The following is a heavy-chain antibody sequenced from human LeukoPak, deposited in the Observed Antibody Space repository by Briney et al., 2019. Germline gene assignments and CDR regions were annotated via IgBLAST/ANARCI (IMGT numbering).Heavy chain of an antibody. V-gene: IGHV1-18*01. J-gene: IGHJ6*03. CDR1: GYTFTSYG. CDR2: ISVYNGNT. CDR3: ARDALTTMGSSSWDYYYYMDV. Sequence: ASVKVSCKASGYTFTSYGISWVRQAPGQGLEWMGWISVYNGNTNYAQKLQGRVTMTRDTSISTAYMELSRLRSDDTAVYYCARDALTTMGSSSWDYYYYMDVWGKGTTVTVSS. D-gene: IGHD6-13*01.